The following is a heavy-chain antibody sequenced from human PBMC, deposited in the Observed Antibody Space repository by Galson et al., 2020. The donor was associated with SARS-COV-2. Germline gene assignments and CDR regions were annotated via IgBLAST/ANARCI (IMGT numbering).Heavy chain of an antibody. CDR3: ASMWVSSSPGRYYYYYMDV. Sequence: KGLEWVSGISWNSGSIGYADSVKGRFTISRDNAKNSLYLQMNSMRAEDTAVYYCASMWVSSSPGRYYYYYMDVWGKGTTVTVSS. V-gene: IGHV3-9*01. D-gene: IGHD6-6*01. CDR2: ISWNSGSI. J-gene: IGHJ6*03.